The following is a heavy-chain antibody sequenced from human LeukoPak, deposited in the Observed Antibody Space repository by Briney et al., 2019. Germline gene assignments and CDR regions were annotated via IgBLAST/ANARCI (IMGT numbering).Heavy chain of an antibody. CDR2: IYYSGST. D-gene: IGHD2-2*01. J-gene: IGHJ1*01. CDR3: ARHGVVVVPAAMPGAEYFQH. Sequence: SETLSLTCTVSGGSISSSSYYWGWIRQPPGKGLEWIGSIYYSGSTYYNPSLKSRVTISVDTSKSQFSLKLSSATAADTAVYYCARHGVVVVPAAMPGAEYFQHWGQGTLVTVSS. CDR1: GGSISSSSYY. V-gene: IGHV4-39*01.